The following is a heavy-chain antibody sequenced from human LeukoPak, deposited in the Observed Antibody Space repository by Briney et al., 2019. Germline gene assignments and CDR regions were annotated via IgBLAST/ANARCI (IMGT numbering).Heavy chain of an antibody. J-gene: IGHJ4*02. CDR3: AKDQPYYYDSSGYYSGYFDY. CDR2: ISYDGSNK. CDR1: GFTFSSYG. Sequence: GGSLRLSCAASGFTFSSYGMHWVRQAPGKGLEWVAVISYDGSNKYYADSVKGRFTISRDNSKNTLYLQMNSLRAEDTAVYYCAKDQPYYYDSSGYYSGYFDYWGQGTLVTVSS. V-gene: IGHV3-30*18. D-gene: IGHD3-22*01.